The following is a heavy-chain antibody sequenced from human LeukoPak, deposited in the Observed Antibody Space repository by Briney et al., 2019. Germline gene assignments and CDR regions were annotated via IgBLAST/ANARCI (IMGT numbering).Heavy chain of an antibody. Sequence: SETLSLTCTVSGCSISSSSYYWVWMRQRPGKGLEWFGSIYYSGSTYYNPHLKSRVTISVDTSKNQLSLKLRSVTAADTAVYYCARGYCSGGSCYSYYYYNYMDVWGKGTTVTVSS. V-gene: IGHV4-39*07. CDR3: ARGYCSGGSCYSYYYYNYMDV. CDR1: GCSISSSSYY. D-gene: IGHD2-15*01. CDR2: IYYSGST. J-gene: IGHJ6*03.